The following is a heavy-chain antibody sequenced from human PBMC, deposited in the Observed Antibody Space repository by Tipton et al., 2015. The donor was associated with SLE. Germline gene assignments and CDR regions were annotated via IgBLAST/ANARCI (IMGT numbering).Heavy chain of an antibody. J-gene: IGHJ4*02. CDR1: GFNFRNYA. V-gene: IGHV3-23*01. CDR3: AKFFAAGILVVLPGEDS. CDR2: ISGNGEYT. Sequence: SLRLSCAASGFNFRNYAMSWVRQPAGKGLEWVSGISGNGEYTFYSDSVKGRFTISRDNSKSTVYLQMNRLRADDTATYYCAKFFAAGILVVLPGEDSWGQGTLFSVSS. D-gene: IGHD3-22*01.